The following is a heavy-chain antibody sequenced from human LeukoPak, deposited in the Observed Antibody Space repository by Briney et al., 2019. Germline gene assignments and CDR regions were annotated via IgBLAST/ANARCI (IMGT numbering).Heavy chain of an antibody. D-gene: IGHD3-9*01. Sequence: GGSLRLSCAASGFSIRTYDINWVRQGPGKGLEWVSSILASGDSTCYADSVEGRFSISRDDSKNTLYLQMTSLRAEDTAVYYCASGGYDILTALGHWGQGTLVTVSS. J-gene: IGHJ4*02. CDR1: GFSIRTYD. CDR2: ILASGDST. V-gene: IGHV3-23*01. CDR3: ASGGYDILTALGH.